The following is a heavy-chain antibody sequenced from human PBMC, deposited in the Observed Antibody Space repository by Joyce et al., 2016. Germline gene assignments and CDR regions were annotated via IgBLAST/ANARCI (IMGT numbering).Heavy chain of an antibody. Sequence: EVQLLQSGGGLVQPGGSLRLSCAASGFTFHIYAMTWVRQAPGMGLEWVSCIIDSGGSAYYADSVKGRFTISRANSKNMVYLQMNSLRAEDTAVYYCTIRTPRAFGEFRFDDWGQGTLVTVSS. J-gene: IGHJ4*02. D-gene: IGHD3-10*01. V-gene: IGHV3-23*01. CDR1: GFTFHIYA. CDR3: TIRTPRAFGEFRFDD. CDR2: IIDSGGSA.